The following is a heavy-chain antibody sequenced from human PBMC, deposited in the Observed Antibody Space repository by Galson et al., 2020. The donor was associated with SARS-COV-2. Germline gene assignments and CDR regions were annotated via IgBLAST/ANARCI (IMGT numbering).Heavy chain of an antibody. D-gene: IGHD1-1*01. CDR3: ARDAPLRGTYKNYYYYYGLDV. CDR1: EYIFRNND. V-gene: IGHV1-8*02. J-gene: IGHJ6*02. CDR2: MNPKSGST. Sequence: ASVKVSCKASEYIFRNNDINWVRQAPGQGLESLGWMNPKSGSTGYAPKLQGRITMTRDTSKTTVYMELSSLRSEDTAVYYCARDAPLRGTYKNYYYYYGLDVWGQVTTVTVSS.